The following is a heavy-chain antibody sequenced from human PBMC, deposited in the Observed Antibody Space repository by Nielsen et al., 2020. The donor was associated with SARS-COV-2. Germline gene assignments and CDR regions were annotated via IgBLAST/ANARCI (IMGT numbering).Heavy chain of an antibody. CDR3: ARDPLYYDSSGHFEY. J-gene: IGHJ4*02. V-gene: IGHV4-34*01. CDR2: INHSGST. Sequence: GSLRLSCAVYGGSFSGYYWSWIRQPPGKGLEWIGEINHSGSTNYNPSLKSRVTMSVDTSKNQFSLKLSSVTAADTAVYYCARDPLYYDSSGHFEYWGQGTLVTVSS. D-gene: IGHD3-22*01. CDR1: GGSFSGYY.